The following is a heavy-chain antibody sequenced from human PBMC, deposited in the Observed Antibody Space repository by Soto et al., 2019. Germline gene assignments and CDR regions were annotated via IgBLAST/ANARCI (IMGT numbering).Heavy chain of an antibody. J-gene: IGHJ6*02. CDR1: GFALRDSA. CDR2: MCASGDV. V-gene: IGHV3-9*01. CDR3: VKDNLSGGADV. Sequence: EVQLVESGGDLVQPGRSLRLSCATSGFALRDSAMHWVRQVPGGGLEWVSGMCASGDVGYADSVKGRFTMSRDVAKNSLYLQMNSLTTEDTALYYCVKDNLSGGADVWGQGTTVTVSS. D-gene: IGHD3-10*02.